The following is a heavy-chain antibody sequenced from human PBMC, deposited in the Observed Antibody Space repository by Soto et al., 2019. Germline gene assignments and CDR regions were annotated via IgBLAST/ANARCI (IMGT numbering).Heavy chain of an antibody. CDR2: IWNDGIRK. Sequence: GGSLRLSCAASGFTFSRYGMYWVRQAPGKGLEWVALIWNDGIRKVYVDSVKGRFTISRDNSKNTLDLQMNSLRAEDTAVYYCARDDDYEANAFDYWGPGTLVTVSS. CDR3: ARDDDYEANAFDY. J-gene: IGHJ4*02. CDR1: GFTFSRYG. V-gene: IGHV3-33*07. D-gene: IGHD3-22*01.